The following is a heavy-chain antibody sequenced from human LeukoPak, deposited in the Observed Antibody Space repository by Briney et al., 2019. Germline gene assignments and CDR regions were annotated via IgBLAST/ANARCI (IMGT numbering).Heavy chain of an antibody. Sequence: GGSLRLSCAASGFTFSSYAMHWVRQAPGKGLEWVAVISYDGSNKYYADSVKGRFTISRDNSKNTLYLQMNSLRSEDTAVYYCAREGGKGAYFDYWGQGTLVTVSS. CDR1: GFTFSSYA. D-gene: IGHD3-16*01. J-gene: IGHJ4*02. CDR3: AREGGKGAYFDY. V-gene: IGHV3-30*04. CDR2: ISYDGSNK.